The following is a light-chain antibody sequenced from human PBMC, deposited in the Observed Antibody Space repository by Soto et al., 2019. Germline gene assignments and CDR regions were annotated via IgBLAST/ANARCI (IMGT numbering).Light chain of an antibody. V-gene: IGKV1-16*01. J-gene: IGKJ4*01. CDR3: HQYWTYPLT. CDR1: QDITNY. CDR2: AAS. Sequence: DIQMTQSPSSLSASVGDRVSITCRASQDITNYLVWYQQKPGKARKALVYAASILETGVPSRFSGSGSGTDFILTITSLEPEDFATYFCHQYWTYPLTYGGGTKVEIK.